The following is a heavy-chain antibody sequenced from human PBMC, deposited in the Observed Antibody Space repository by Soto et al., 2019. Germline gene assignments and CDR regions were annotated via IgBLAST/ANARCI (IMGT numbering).Heavy chain of an antibody. CDR2: ISSSSYI. CDR1: GFTFSSYS. Sequence: PGGSLRLSCAASGFTFSSYSMNWVRQAPGKGLEWVSSISSSSYIYYADSVKGRFTISRDNAKNSLYLQMNSLRAEDTAVYYCARVRYLRGSYYFFDYWGQGTLVTVSS. D-gene: IGHD1-26*01. CDR3: ARVRYLRGSYYFFDY. J-gene: IGHJ4*02. V-gene: IGHV3-21*01.